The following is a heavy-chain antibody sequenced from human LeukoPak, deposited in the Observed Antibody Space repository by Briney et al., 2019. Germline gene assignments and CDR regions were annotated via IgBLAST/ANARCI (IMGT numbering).Heavy chain of an antibody. Sequence: GGSLRLSCEASGFTFSNYAVSWVRQAPGKRLAWVSAISDSGGSTKYADSVKGRFTIFRDNSKNTLYLHMNSLRAEDTAVYYCAKDRRGSYYAYFDYWGQGTLVTVSS. V-gene: IGHV3-23*01. D-gene: IGHD1-26*01. CDR1: GFTFSNYA. CDR2: ISDSGGST. J-gene: IGHJ4*02. CDR3: AKDRRGSYYAYFDY.